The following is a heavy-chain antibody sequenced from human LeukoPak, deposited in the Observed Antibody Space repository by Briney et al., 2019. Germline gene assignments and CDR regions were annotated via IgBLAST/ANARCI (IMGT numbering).Heavy chain of an antibody. CDR3: ARGGYDFWSGYSVPRY. CDR1: GYTFTGYY. Sequence: ASVKVSCKASGYTFTGYYMHWVRQAPGQGLEWMGWINPNSGGTNYAQKFQGKVTMTRDTSISTACMELSRLRSDDTAVYYCARGGYDFWSGYSVPRYWGQGTLVTVSS. V-gene: IGHV1-2*02. D-gene: IGHD3-3*01. J-gene: IGHJ4*02. CDR2: INPNSGGT.